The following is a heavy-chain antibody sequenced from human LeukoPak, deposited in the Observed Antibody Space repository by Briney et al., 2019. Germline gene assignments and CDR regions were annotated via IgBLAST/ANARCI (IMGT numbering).Heavy chain of an antibody. V-gene: IGHV3-15*01. CDR1: GFTFSNAW. CDR2: IKSKTDGGTT. CDR3: TRRYFDWLFPDAFDI. J-gene: IGHJ3*02. Sequence: GGSLRLSCAASGFTFSNAWMSWVRQAPGKGLEWGGRIKSKTDGGTTDYAAPVKGRFTISRDDSKNTLYLQMNSLKTEDTAVYYCTRRYFDWLFPDAFDIWGQGTMVTVSS. D-gene: IGHD3-9*01.